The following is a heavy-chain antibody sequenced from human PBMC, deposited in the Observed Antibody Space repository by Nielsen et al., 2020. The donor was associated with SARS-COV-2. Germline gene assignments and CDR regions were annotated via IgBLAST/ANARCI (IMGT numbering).Heavy chain of an antibody. CDR3: AHTVGFAIVANIWGGNAFDS. CDR1: GFSLRDRGVG. V-gene: IGHV2-5*02. CDR2: IYCDDDK. J-gene: IGHJ3*02. D-gene: IGHD5-12*01. Sequence: SGPTLVNPTQTLTLTCSFSGFSLRDRGVGVGWIRQPPGKALEWLALIYCDDDKRYNPSLNNRLTLTKDTSKNQVVLTVTDVDPVDTARYYCAHTVGFAIVANIWGGNAFDSWDQGTMVTVSS.